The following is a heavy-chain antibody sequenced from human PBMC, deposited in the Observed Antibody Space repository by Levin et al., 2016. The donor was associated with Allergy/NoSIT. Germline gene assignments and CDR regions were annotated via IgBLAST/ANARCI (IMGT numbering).Heavy chain of an antibody. D-gene: IGHD3-10*01. CDR3: ARGRGVIPSYFDY. CDR2: IKQDGSEK. Sequence: GESLKISCAASGFTFSSYWMSWVRQAPGKGLEWVANIKQDGSEKYYVDSVKGRFTISRDNAKNSLYLQMNSLRAEDTAVYYCARGRGVIPSYFDYWGQGTLVTVSS. CDR1: GFTFSSYW. J-gene: IGHJ4*02. V-gene: IGHV3-7*03.